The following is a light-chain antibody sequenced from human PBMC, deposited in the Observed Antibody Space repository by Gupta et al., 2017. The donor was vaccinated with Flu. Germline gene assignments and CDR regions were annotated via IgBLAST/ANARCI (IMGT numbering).Light chain of an antibody. CDR1: QGVSKY. CDR3: QQSNSFPIT. J-gene: IGKJ5*01. Sequence: DLQMTPSPSSVSASVGDRVTITCRASQGVSKYLAWYQQKPGEAPNLLIYTTSTLQTGVPSRFSGSGSGTYFTLTISSLQPEDSAIYYCQQSNSFPITFGQGTRLEIK. CDR2: TTS. V-gene: IGKV1-12*01.